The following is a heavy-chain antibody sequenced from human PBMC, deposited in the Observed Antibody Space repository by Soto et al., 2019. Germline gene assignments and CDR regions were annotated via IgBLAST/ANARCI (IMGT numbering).Heavy chain of an antibody. Sequence: GPSVKVSCKASGYTFTSYAMHWVRQAPGQRLEWMGWINAGNGNTKYSQKFQGRVTITRDTSASTAYMELSSLRSEDTAVYYCARESSGWFYYYYYGMDVWGQGTTVTVSS. CDR2: INAGNGNT. D-gene: IGHD6-19*01. V-gene: IGHV1-3*01. CDR1: GYTFTSYA. J-gene: IGHJ6*02. CDR3: ARESSGWFYYYYYGMDV.